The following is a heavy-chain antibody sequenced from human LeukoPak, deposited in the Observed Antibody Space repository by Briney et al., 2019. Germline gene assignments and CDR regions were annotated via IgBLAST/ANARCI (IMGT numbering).Heavy chain of an antibody. J-gene: IGHJ3*02. V-gene: IGHV4-31*03. CDR1: GGSISSGGYY. Sequence: SETLSLTCTVSGGSISSGGYYWSWIRQHPGKGLVWIGYIYYSGSTYYNPSLKSRVTISVDTSKNQFSLKLSSVTAADTAVYYCARDLSRVVPAAIDAFDIWGQGTMVTVSS. CDR3: ARDLSRVVPAAIDAFDI. D-gene: IGHD2-2*02. CDR2: IYYSGST.